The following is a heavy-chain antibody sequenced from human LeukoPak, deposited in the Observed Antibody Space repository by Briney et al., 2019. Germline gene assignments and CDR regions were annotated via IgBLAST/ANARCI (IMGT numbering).Heavy chain of an antibody. D-gene: IGHD3-16*01. CDR2: IYYSGST. CDR1: GGSISSSSYY. V-gene: IGHV4-39*07. J-gene: IGHJ3*01. Sequence: KPSETLSLTCTVSGGSISSSSYYWGWIRQPPGKGLEWIGSIYYSGSTYYNPSLKSRVTISVDTSKNQFSLSLSSVTAADTAVYYCARPGLRGAFDVWGQGTMVTVSS. CDR3: ARPGLRGAFDV.